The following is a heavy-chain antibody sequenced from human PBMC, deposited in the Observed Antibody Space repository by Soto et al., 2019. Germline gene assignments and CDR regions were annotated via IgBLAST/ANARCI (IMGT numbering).Heavy chain of an antibody. CDR3: AREVDSGYDYFFDY. CDR1: GGSLSSYY. V-gene: IGHV4-59*01. D-gene: IGHD5-12*01. J-gene: IGHJ4*02. CDR2: IYYSGST. Sequence: SETLSLTCTVSGGSLSSYYLSWIRQPPGKGLEWIGYIYYSGSTNYNPSLKSRVTISVDTSKNQFSLKLSSVTAADTAVYYCAREVDSGYDYFFDYWGQGTLVHRLL.